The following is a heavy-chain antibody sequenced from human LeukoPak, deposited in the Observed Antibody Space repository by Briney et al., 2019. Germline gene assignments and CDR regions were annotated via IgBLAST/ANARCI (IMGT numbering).Heavy chain of an antibody. Sequence: PGGSLRLSCAASGFTFRSYWMQWVRQAPGKGLVWVSGINRDGCSTTYADSVKGRFTISRDNAKNTLYLQMNSLRADHAAVYYCATETAVSGGIFFDYWGQGTLVTVSS. V-gene: IGHV3-74*01. CDR1: GFTFRSYW. CDR2: INRDGCST. CDR3: ATETAVSGGIFFDY. J-gene: IGHJ4*02. D-gene: IGHD3-10*01.